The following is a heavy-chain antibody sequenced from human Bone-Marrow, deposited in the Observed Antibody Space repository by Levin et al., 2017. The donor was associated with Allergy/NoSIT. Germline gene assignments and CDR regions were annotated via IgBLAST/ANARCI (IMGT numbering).Heavy chain of an antibody. D-gene: IGHD3-3*01. CDR1: GGTFSSYA. V-gene: IGHV1-69*13. CDR2: IIPIFGTA. CDR3: ARDGEIFGVVINAFDI. J-gene: IGHJ3*02. Sequence: SVKVSCKASGGTFSSYAISWVRQAPGQGLEWMGGIIPIFGTANYAQKFQGRVTITADESTSTAYMELSSLRSEDTAVYYCARDGEIFGVVINAFDIWGQGTMVTVSS.